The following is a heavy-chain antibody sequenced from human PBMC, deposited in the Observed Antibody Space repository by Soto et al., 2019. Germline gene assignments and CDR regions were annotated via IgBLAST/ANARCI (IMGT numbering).Heavy chain of an antibody. CDR1: GYTFTSYG. CDR2: ISAYNGNT. J-gene: IGHJ4*02. V-gene: IGHV1-18*01. Sequence: QVQLVQSGAEVKKPGASVKVSCKASGYTFTSYGISWVRQAPGQGLEWMGWISAYNGNTNYAQKLQGRVTMTTDTSTSTAYMELRSLRSDDTAVYYCASVRYYYDSSGYPQWDYFDYWGQGTLVTVSS. D-gene: IGHD3-22*01. CDR3: ASVRYYYDSSGYPQWDYFDY.